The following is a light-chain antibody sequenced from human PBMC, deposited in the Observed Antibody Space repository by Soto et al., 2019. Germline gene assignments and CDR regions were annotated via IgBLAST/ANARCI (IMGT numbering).Light chain of an antibody. V-gene: IGKV3-20*01. Sequence: EIVLTQSPGTLSLSPGERATLSCRVSQSVSNYLAWYQRKPGQAPRLLIYGASSRATGIPDRLSGGGSGTDFTLTISRLEPEDFAVYYCHQYGGSPQTFGQGTKVDIK. CDR3: HQYGGSPQT. J-gene: IGKJ1*01. CDR1: QSVSNY. CDR2: GAS.